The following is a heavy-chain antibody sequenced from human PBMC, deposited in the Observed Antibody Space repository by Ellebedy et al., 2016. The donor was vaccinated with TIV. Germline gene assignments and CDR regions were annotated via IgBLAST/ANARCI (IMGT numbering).Heavy chain of an antibody. D-gene: IGHD3-10*01. V-gene: IGHV4-59*01. CDR2: IYYSGST. Sequence: GSLRLXXTVSGGSIISYYWSWIRQSPGKGLEWIGHIYYSGSTTYNPSLKSRVTISVETSKKHFSLRVTSLTAADTAVYYCATGRSGDFQHWGQGTLVTVSS. J-gene: IGHJ1*01. CDR3: ATGRSGDFQH. CDR1: GGSIISYY.